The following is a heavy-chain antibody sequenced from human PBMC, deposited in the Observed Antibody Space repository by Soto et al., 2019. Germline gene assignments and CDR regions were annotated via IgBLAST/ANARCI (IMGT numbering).Heavy chain of an antibody. D-gene: IGHD3-22*01. Sequence: GGSLRLSCAASGFTFSSYAMHWVRQAPGKGLEWVAVISYDGNNKYYTDSVKGRFTISRDNSKNTLDLQMNNLRAEDTAVYYCAQDTYYHDTTGYYYFDSWGQGTLVTVSS. J-gene: IGHJ4*02. CDR1: GFTFSSYA. CDR2: ISYDGNNK. V-gene: IGHV3-30*18. CDR3: AQDTYYHDTTGYYYFDS.